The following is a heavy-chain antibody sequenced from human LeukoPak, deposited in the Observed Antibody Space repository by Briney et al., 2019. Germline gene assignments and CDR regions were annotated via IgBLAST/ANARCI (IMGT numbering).Heavy chain of an antibody. CDR1: GFTFSSYG. CDR2: IRYDGNDK. CDR3: ARGGVSVGGNFDY. D-gene: IGHD4-23*01. J-gene: IGHJ4*02. Sequence: PGGSLRLSCAASGFTFSSYGMHWVRQAPGKGLEWVAFIRYDGNDKYYADSVKGRFTISRDKSKNTLYLQMNSLRAEDTAVYYCARGGVSVGGNFDYWGQGTLVTVSS. V-gene: IGHV3-30*02.